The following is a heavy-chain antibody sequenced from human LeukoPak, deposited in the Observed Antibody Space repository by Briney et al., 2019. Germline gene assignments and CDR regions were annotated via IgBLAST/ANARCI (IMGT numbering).Heavy chain of an antibody. Sequence: ASVKVSCKASGYTFIGYYMHWVRQAPGQGLEWMGWINPNSGGTNYAQKLQGRVTMTTDTSTSTAYMELRSLRSDDTAVYYCARVITGTKALDYWGQGTLVTVSS. D-gene: IGHD1-7*01. CDR1: GYTFIGYY. CDR2: INPNSGGT. CDR3: ARVITGTKALDY. V-gene: IGHV1-2*02. J-gene: IGHJ4*02.